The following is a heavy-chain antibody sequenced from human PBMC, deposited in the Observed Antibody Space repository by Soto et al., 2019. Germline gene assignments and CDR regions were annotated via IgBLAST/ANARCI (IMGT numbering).Heavy chain of an antibody. V-gene: IGHV5-51*01. CDR3: ARRSRVRYSSSWYWFDP. CDR2: IYPGDSDT. CDR1: GYSFTSYW. J-gene: IGHJ5*02. Sequence: GESLKISCKGSGYSFTSYWIGWVRQMPGKGLEWMGIIYPGDSDTRYSPSFQGQVTISADKSISTAYLQWSSLKASDTAMYYCARRSRVRYSSSWYWFDPWGQGTLVTVSS. D-gene: IGHD6-13*01.